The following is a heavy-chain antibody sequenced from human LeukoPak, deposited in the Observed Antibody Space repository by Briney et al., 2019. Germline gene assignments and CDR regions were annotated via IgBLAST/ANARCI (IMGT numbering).Heavy chain of an antibody. J-gene: IGHJ6*03. CDR2: IKQDASEK. Sequence: GGSLRLSCAASRFTFSNYWVNWVRQAPGKGLEWVANIKQDASEKYYVDSVRGRFTISRDNAKNSLYLQMDSLRGEDTAVYFCARGVAALMDVWGKGTTVTVSS. V-gene: IGHV3-7*04. CDR3: ARGVAALMDV. D-gene: IGHD6-6*01. CDR1: RFTFSNYW.